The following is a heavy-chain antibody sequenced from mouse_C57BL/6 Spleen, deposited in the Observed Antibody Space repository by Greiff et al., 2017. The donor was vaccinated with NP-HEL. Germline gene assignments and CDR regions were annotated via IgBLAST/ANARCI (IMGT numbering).Heavy chain of an antibody. D-gene: IGHD2-1*01. CDR1: GFTFTDYY. J-gene: IGHJ3*01. CDR2: IRNKANGYTT. Sequence: EVQLQQSGGGLVQPGGSLSLSCAASGFTFTDYYMSWVRQPPGKALEWLGFIRNKANGYTTEYSASVKGRFTISRDNSQSILYLQMNALRAEDSATYYCARDYGNSFAYWGQGTLVTVSA. V-gene: IGHV7-3*01. CDR3: ARDYGNSFAY.